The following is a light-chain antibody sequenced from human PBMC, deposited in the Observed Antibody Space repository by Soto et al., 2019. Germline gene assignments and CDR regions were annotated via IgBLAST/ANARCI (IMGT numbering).Light chain of an antibody. J-gene: IGLJ3*02. V-gene: IGLV7-46*01. CDR1: TGAVTSGHY. CDR3: LLSYSGAVWG. CDR2: DTS. Sequence: QAVVTQEPSLTVSPGGTVTLTCGSSTGAVTSGHYPYWFQQKPGQAPRTLIYDTSNKHSWTPARFSGSLLGGKAALTLSGAQPEDEAEYYCLLSYSGAVWGFGGGTKLTVL.